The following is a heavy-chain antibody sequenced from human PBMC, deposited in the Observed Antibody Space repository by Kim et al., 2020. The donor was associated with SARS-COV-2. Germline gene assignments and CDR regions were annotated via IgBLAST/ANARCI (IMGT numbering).Heavy chain of an antibody. Sequence: ANAEDARFTISREHSKNTRYLHMNSLRAEDTAVYYCARDLLVGATSYVMDVWGQGTTVTVSS. D-gene: IGHD1-26*01. J-gene: IGHJ6*02. V-gene: IGHV3-30*07. CDR3: ARDLLVGATSYVMDV.